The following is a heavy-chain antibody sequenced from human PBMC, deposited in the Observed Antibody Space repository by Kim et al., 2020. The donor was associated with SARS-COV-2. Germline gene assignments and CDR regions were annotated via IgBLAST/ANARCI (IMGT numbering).Heavy chain of an antibody. V-gene: IGHV4-31*03. J-gene: IGHJ4*02. CDR1: GGSISSGGYY. Sequence: SETLSLTCTVSGGSISSGGYYWSWIRQHPGKGLEWIGYIYYSGSTYYNPSLKSRVTISVDTSKNQFSLKLSSVTAADTAVYYCARTRGGVITPFDYWGQGTLVTVSS. CDR3: ARTRGGVITPFDY. D-gene: IGHD3-16*01. CDR2: IYYSGST.